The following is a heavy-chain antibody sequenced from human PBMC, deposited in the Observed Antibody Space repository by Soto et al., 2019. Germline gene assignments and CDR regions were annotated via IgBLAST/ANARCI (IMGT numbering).Heavy chain of an antibody. V-gene: IGHV3-7*01. CDR3: AKLLNGVTALDY. Sequence: EVQLVESGGGLVQPGGSLRLSCTASGITLSRDWMTWVRQAPGKGLEWVASIKPDGSGEYYLDSVKGRSTISRDNTKNSLYLQANSLRAEDTAMYFCAKLLNGVTALDYWGQGALVTVSS. J-gene: IGHJ4*02. CDR2: IKPDGSGE. D-gene: IGHD2-21*02. CDR1: GITLSRDW.